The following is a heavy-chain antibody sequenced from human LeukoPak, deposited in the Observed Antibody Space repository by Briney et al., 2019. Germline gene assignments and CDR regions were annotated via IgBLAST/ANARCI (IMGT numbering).Heavy chain of an antibody. Sequence: SETLSLTCTVSGGSINSRSDYWGWIRQPPGKGLEWIGSIYYSGSTHYNPSLKSRVTISVDTSKNQFSLKLSSVTAADTAVYYCARQRFLEWYFDYWGQGTLVTVSS. CDR1: GGSINSRSDY. D-gene: IGHD3-3*01. CDR3: ARQRFLEWYFDY. V-gene: IGHV4-39*01. CDR2: IYYSGST. J-gene: IGHJ4*02.